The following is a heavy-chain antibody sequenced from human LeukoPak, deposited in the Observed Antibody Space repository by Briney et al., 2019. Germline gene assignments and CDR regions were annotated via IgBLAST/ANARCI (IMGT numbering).Heavy chain of an antibody. CDR1: GGSISSGDYY. CDR2: IYYSGST. J-gene: IGHJ4*02. V-gene: IGHV4-39*01. Sequence: SQTLSLTCTVSGGSISSGDYYWGWIRQPPGKGLEWIGSIYYSGSTYYNPSLKSRATISVDTSKNQFSLKLSSVTAADTAVYYCARLSTTPDYWGQGTLVTVSS. CDR3: ARLSTTPDY. D-gene: IGHD1-1*01.